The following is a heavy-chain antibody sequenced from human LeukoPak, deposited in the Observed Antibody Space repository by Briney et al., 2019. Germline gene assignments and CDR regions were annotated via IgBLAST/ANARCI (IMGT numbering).Heavy chain of an antibody. CDR3: ARDSSITFGGVMGDAFDI. V-gene: IGHV1-18*01. Sequence: ASVKVSCKASGYTFTSYGISWVRQAPGQGLEWMGWISAYNGNTNYAQKLQGRVTMTTDTSTSTAYMELRSLRSDDTAVYYCARDSSITFGGVMGDAFDIWGRGTMVTVSS. CDR1: GYTFTSYG. CDR2: ISAYNGNT. J-gene: IGHJ3*02. D-gene: IGHD3-16*01.